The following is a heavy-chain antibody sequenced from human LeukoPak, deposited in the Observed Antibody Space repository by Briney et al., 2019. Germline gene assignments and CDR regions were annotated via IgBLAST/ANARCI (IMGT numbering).Heavy chain of an antibody. CDR1: GFSFSGYW. Sequence: GGSLRLSCAASGFSFSGYWMSWVRQAPGKGLEWVAVISYDGSNKYYADSVEGRFTISRDNSKNTLYLQMNSLRAEDTAVYYCARGADSYFDYWGQGTLVTVSS. CDR2: ISYDGSNK. CDR3: ARGADSYFDY. V-gene: IGHV3-30*19. D-gene: IGHD3-22*01. J-gene: IGHJ4*02.